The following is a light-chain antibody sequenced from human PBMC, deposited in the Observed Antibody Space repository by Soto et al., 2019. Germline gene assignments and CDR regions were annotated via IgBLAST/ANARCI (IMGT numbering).Light chain of an antibody. V-gene: IGKV1-5*03. CDR2: KAS. Sequence: DIQMTQSPSTLSASVGDTVTITCRASQSISSWLAWYQQKPGKAPKVLIYKASSLESGVPSRFSGSGSGTEFTLPISSLQTDDSATYYCQQYQSLWTFGQGTKVEIK. CDR3: QQYQSLWT. J-gene: IGKJ1*01. CDR1: QSISSW.